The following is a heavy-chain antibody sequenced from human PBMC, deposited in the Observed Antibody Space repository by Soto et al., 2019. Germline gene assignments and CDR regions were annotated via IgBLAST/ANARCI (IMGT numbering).Heavy chain of an antibody. V-gene: IGHV5-51*01. J-gene: IGHJ4*02. CDR3: ARGGYSYGYGPVLFDY. Sequence: PVESLTTYCKVSGDSFTSYGIGWVRQMPGKGLEWMGIIYPGDSYTRYSPSFQGQVTISADKSISTAYLQWSSLKASDTAMYYCARGGYSYGYGPVLFDYWGQGTMVTVSS. CDR1: GDSFTSYG. CDR2: IYPGDSYT. D-gene: IGHD5-18*01.